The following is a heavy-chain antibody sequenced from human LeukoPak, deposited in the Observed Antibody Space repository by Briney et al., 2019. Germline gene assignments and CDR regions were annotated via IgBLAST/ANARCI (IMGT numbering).Heavy chain of an antibody. CDR3: ARNGNYYDSSGHDAFDI. V-gene: IGHV1-69*04. CDR2: IIPILGIA. CDR1: GGTFSSYA. Sequence: SVKVSCKASGGTFSSYAISWVRQAPGQGLEWMGRIIPILGIANYAQKFQGRVTITADKSTSTAYMELSSLRSEDTAVYYCARNGNYYDSSGHDAFDIWGQGTMVTVSS. D-gene: IGHD3-22*01. J-gene: IGHJ3*02.